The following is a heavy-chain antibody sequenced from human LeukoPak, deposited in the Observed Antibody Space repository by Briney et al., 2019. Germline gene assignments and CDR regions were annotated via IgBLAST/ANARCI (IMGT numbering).Heavy chain of an antibody. CDR3: ARDANWAFDY. D-gene: IGHD7-27*01. V-gene: IGHV6-1*01. CDR1: GDSVSSNSVA. J-gene: IGHJ4*02. CDR2: TYYRSQWGS. Sequence: SQTLSLTCALSGDSVSSNSVAWNWIRQSPSRGLEWLGRTYYRSQWGSDYAVSVKSRIIMTSDTSKNQFSLQLNSVTPEDTAVYYCARDANWAFDYWGQGTLVTVSS.